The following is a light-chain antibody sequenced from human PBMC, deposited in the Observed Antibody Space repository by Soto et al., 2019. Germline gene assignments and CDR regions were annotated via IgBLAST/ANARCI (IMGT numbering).Light chain of an antibody. Sequence: DIQMTQSPSSVSASVGDRVTITCRASQGVGTWLAWYQQKPGEAPRFLIYTASTLHSGVPSRFSGSGSGTDFTLTITSLQPEDVATYYCQQGDSFPLTFGGGTKVEIK. CDR3: QQGDSFPLT. CDR1: QGVGTW. V-gene: IGKV1-12*01. J-gene: IGKJ4*01. CDR2: TAS.